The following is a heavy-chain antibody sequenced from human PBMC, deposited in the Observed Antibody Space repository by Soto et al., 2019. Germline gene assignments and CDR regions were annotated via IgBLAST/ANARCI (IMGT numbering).Heavy chain of an antibody. J-gene: IGHJ6*02. CDR3: ARQGRNTKIVLVKHYAADF. Sequence: SETLCVTYTVSSGSISSTSYYWAWIRQPPGKGLEWIGAIYYDGTTYYTESLKSRVSISVDTSKNQFSLKLNSVTAADTAVYFCARQGRNTKIVLVKHYAADFWCQGNAVT. V-gene: IGHV4-39*01. CDR1: SGSISSTSYY. CDR2: IYYDGTT. D-gene: IGHD3-22*01.